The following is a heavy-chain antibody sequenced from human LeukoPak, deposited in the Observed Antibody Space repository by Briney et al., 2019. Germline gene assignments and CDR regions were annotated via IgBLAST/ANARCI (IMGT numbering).Heavy chain of an antibody. J-gene: IGHJ3*02. CDR1: GFTFSSYG. CDR3: ARDRSSGYDDAFDI. Sequence: PGGSLRLSCAASGFTFSSYGMHWVRQAPGKGLEWVAFIHYDGTITYYADSVKGRFTISRDSSKNTLFLQMNSLGAEDTAVYYCARDRSSGYDDAFDIWGQGTMVTVSS. V-gene: IGHV3-30*02. CDR2: IHYDGTIT. D-gene: IGHD5-12*01.